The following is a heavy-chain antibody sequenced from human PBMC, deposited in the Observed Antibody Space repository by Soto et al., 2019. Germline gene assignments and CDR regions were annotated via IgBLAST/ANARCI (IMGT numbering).Heavy chain of an antibody. D-gene: IGHD2-8*02. Sequence: EVQLVESGGGLVQPGRSVRLSCAASGFTFDDFAMHWVRQPPGKGLEWVSGISWNSASIVYADSVKGRFTISRDNAKNSLYLQLDSLGVEDTAFYYCAKGPGLVASSGSPDSWGQGTLVSVSS. CDR1: GFTFDDFA. J-gene: IGHJ4*02. CDR3: AKGPGLVASSGSPDS. CDR2: ISWNSASI. V-gene: IGHV3-9*01.